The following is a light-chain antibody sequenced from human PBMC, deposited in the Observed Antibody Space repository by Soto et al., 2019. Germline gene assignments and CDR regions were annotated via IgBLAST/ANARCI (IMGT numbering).Light chain of an antibody. CDR2: DVS. Sequence: QSVLTQPASVSGSPGQSTTISCTGTSSDVGGYNYVSWYQHHPGKAPKLLIFDVSNRPSGVSDRFSGSRSGNTASLTISGLQAEDEADYYCSSYTSSTTYVFGTGTKVTVL. V-gene: IGLV2-14*03. CDR1: SSDVGGYNY. CDR3: SSYTSSTTYV. J-gene: IGLJ1*01.